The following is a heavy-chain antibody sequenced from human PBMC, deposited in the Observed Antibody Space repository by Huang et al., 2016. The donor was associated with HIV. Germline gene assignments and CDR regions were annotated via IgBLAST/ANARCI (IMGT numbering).Heavy chain of an antibody. CDR2: IRYDGIKN. CDR3: AKDSTPYTSSYIDY. J-gene: IGHJ4*02. CDR1: GLTFSTYG. Sequence: QVQLVESGGGVVQPGGSLRLSCAASGLTFSTYGMHWVRQAPGKGLEWVAFIRYDGIKNYDADSVKGRFTISRDNSKNTVYLQMNSLRAEDSAVYYCAKDSTPYTSSYIDYWGQGTLVSVSS. V-gene: IGHV3-30*02. D-gene: IGHD2-2*02.